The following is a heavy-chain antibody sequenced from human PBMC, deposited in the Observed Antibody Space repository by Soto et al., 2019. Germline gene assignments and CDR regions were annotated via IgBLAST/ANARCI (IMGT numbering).Heavy chain of an antibody. J-gene: IGHJ4*02. CDR2: ISSSSSTI. V-gene: IGHV3-48*01. Sequence: GGSLRLSCAAPGFTFSIYSMNWVRQAPGKGLEWVSYISSSSSTIYYADSVKGRFTISRDNAKNSLYLQMNSLRAEDTAVYYCARDSDDSSGYYLLGVYYFDYWGQGTLVTVSS. CDR1: GFTFSIYS. D-gene: IGHD3-22*01. CDR3: ARDSDDSSGYYLLGVYYFDY.